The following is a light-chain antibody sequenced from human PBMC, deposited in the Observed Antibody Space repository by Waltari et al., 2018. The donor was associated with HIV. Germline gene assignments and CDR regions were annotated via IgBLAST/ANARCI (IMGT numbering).Light chain of an antibody. CDR1: PSLLHSNGYNY. CDR2: LGS. Sequence: DIVMTQSPHALLVTPREPASISCRSSPSLLHSNGYNYLDWYLQKPGQSPQLLIYLGSNRASGVPDRFSGSGSGTDFTLKISRVEAEDVGVYYCMQALQTPWTFGQGTKVEIK. CDR3: MQALQTPWT. V-gene: IGKV2-28*01. J-gene: IGKJ1*01.